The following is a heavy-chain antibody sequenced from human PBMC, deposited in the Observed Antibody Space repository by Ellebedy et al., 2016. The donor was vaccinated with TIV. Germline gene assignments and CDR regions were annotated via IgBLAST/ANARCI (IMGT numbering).Heavy chain of an antibody. V-gene: IGHV1-46*01. Sequence: AASVKVSCKASGYTFTSYYINWVRQAPGQGLEWMGIINPSGGSTRYAQKFQGRVTMTRDTSTSTVYMELSSLRSEDTAVYYCARERERYGSGRNYYYYYGMDVWGQGTTVTVSS. J-gene: IGHJ6*02. CDR2: INPSGGST. D-gene: IGHD3-10*01. CDR1: GYTFTSYY. CDR3: ARERERYGSGRNYYYYYGMDV.